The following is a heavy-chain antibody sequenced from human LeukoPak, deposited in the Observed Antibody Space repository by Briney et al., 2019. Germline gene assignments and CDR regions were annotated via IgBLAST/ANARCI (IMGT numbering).Heavy chain of an antibody. J-gene: IGHJ3*02. CDR2: IYYSGST. CDR3: ARDGYYDSSGYYPLAFDI. CDR1: GGSFSGYY. D-gene: IGHD3-22*01. V-gene: IGHV4-59*01. Sequence: SETLSLTCAVYGGSFSGYYWSWIRQPPGKGLEWIGYIYYSGSTNYNPSLKSRVTISVDTSKNQFSLKLSSVTAADTAVYHCARDGYYDSSGYYPLAFDIWGQGTMVTVSS.